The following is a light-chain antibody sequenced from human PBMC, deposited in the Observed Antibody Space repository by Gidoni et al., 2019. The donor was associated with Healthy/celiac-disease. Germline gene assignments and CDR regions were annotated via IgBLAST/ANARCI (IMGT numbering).Light chain of an antibody. CDR3: QQYNSYYT. V-gene: IGKV1-5*01. J-gene: IGKJ2*01. Sequence: DIQMTQSTSTLSASVGDRVTITCRASQSISSLLCWYQQTPGKAPKLLIYDASSSESGVPSRFSGSGSGTEFTLTSSSLQPDDVASYYCQQYNSYYTFGQGTKLEIK. CDR1: QSISSL. CDR2: DAS.